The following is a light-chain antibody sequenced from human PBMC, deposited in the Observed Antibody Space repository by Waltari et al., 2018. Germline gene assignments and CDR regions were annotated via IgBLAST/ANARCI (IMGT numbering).Light chain of an antibody. CDR2: GFS. V-gene: IGKV1-6*01. CDR3: LQDHNFPYI. CDR1: QTIRND. J-gene: IGKJ2*01. Sequence: AIQMTQSPSSLSASVGDSVTITCRASQTIRNDLGWFQHKPGKAPKLLIYGFSSLQSGVPGRFSGSGSGTQFTLTITGLQTEDFATYYCLQDHNFPYIFGQGTKLEIK.